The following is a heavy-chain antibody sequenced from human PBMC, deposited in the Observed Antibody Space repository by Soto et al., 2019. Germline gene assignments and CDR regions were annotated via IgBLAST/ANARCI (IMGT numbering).Heavy chain of an antibody. CDR1: GGTFSSYA. J-gene: IGHJ4*02. Sequence: QVQLVQSGAEVKKPGSSVKVSCKASGGTFSSYAISWVRQAPGQGLEWVGGIIPMFGVTTYAQNFQGRVTIPADASTSTAYMELSSLRSDDTAIFYCARTGVYGGNSEVDYWGQGTLVTVSS. CDR2: IIPMFGVT. D-gene: IGHD2-21*01. V-gene: IGHV1-69*12. CDR3: ARTGVYGGNSEVDY.